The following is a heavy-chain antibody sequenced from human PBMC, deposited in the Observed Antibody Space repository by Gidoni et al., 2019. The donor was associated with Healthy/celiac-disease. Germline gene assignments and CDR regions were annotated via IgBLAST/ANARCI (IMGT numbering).Heavy chain of an antibody. Sequence: QVQLQKSCPGLVKPSQTLSLTCAISGDSVSSNRSAWYWIRQSPSRGIERLGRTYYRTKWDNDYAVSVKSRITVNPDTSKNQFSLQLNSVTPEDTAVYYCAREKVGATLRVDYWGQGTLVTVSS. CDR3: AREKVGATLRVDY. CDR1: GDSVSSNRSA. V-gene: IGHV6-1*01. D-gene: IGHD1-26*01. J-gene: IGHJ4*02. CDR2: TYYRTKWDN.